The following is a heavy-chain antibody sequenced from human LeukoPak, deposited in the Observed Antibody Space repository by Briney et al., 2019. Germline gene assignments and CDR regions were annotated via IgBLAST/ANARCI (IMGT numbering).Heavy chain of an antibody. Sequence: PGGSLRLSCAASGFTFSSYEMNWVRQAPGKGLEWVSYISSSGSTIYYADSVKGRFTISRDNAKNSLYLQMNSLRAEDTAVYYCARDLYRGDWFDPWGQGTLVTVSS. D-gene: IGHD2-2*01. CDR3: ARDLYRGDWFDP. CDR2: ISSSGSTI. J-gene: IGHJ5*02. CDR1: GFTFSSYE. V-gene: IGHV3-48*03.